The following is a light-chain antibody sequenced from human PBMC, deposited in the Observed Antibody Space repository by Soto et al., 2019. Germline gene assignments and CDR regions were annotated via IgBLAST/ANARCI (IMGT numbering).Light chain of an antibody. V-gene: IGLV7-46*01. J-gene: IGLJ3*02. CDR2: DAS. CDR3: LLFYSGARV. CDR1: TGAVTSGHF. Sequence: QAVVTQEPSLTVCPGGTVTLTCGSSTGAVTSGHFPYWFQQKPGQAPRTLIYDASDKHSSTPARFSGSLVGGKAALTLSGAQPHDEAEYYCLLFYSGARVFGGGTQLTVL.